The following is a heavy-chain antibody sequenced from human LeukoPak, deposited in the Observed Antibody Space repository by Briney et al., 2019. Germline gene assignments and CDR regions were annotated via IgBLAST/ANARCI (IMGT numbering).Heavy chain of an antibody. CDR1: GYTFTSYG. D-gene: IGHD3-10*01. CDR2: ISAYNGNT. Sequence: ASVKVSCKASGYTFTSYGISWVRQAPGQGLEWMGWISAYNGNTNYAQKLQGRVTMTTDTSTSTAYMELRSLRSDDTAVYYCARDRSLELQWFGDASDYWGGGTIVTDSS. V-gene: IGHV1-18*01. J-gene: IGHJ4*02. CDR3: ARDRSLELQWFGDASDY.